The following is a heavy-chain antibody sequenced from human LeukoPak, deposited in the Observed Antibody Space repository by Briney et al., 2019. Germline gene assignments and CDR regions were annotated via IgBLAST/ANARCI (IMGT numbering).Heavy chain of an antibody. CDR3: ARGQYSPDY. CDR2: IWYDGSNK. CDR1: GFTFSSYG. D-gene: IGHD2-15*01. J-gene: IGHJ4*02. Sequence: GGSLRLSCAASGFTFSSYGMHWVRQAPGKGLECVAVIWYDGSNKYYTDSVKGRFTISRDNIKNTLYLQMNSLRAEDTAVYYCARGQYSPDYWGQGTLVTVSS. V-gene: IGHV3-33*01.